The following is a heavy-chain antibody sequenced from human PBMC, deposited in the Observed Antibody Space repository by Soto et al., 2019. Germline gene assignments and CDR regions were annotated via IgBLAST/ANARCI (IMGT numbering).Heavy chain of an antibody. CDR3: PTCRSLSARVLYYDCIGV. D-gene: IGHD1-26*01. V-gene: IGHV5-51*01. CDR1: GYSFTSYW. CDR2: IYPGDSDT. Sequence: GESLKISCKGSGYSFTSYWIGWVRQMPGKGLEWMGIIYPGDSDTRYSPSFQGQVTISADKSISTAYLPWSSLSASDTPMHYCPTCRSLSARVLYYDCIGVWSQGIRVTDCS. J-gene: IGHJ6*02.